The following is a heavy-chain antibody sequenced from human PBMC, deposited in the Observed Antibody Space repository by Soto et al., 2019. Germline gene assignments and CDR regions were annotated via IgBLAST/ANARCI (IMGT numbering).Heavy chain of an antibody. CDR2: IIPIFGTA. CDR1: GGTFSSYA. Sequence: ASVKVSCKASGGTFSSYAISWVRQAPGQGLEWMGGIIPIFGTANYAQKFQGRVTITADESTSTAYMELSSLRSEDTAVYYCARETFGYSSSVKNWFDPSGQGTLVTGSS. D-gene: IGHD6-6*01. CDR3: ARETFGYSSSVKNWFDP. V-gene: IGHV1-69*13. J-gene: IGHJ5*02.